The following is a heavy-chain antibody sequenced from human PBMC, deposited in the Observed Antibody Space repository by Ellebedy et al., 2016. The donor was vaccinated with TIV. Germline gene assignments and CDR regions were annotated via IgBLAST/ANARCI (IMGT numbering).Heavy chain of an antibody. CDR1: GFMFSSYS. D-gene: IGHD3-22*01. Sequence: PGGSLRLSCAASGFMFSSYSMNWVRQAPGKGLEWVSYISRSGSTIYNADSVKGRFTISRDNAKNSLFLQMKSLRDEDTAVYYCARENLYDSSGYGFSYFDYWGQGTLVTVS. CDR3: ARENLYDSSGYGFSYFDY. V-gene: IGHV3-48*02. J-gene: IGHJ4*02. CDR2: ISRSGSTI.